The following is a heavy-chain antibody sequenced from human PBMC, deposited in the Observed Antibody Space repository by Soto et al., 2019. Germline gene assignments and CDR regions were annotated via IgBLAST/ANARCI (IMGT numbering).Heavy chain of an antibody. CDR1: GGSVSSASYY. J-gene: IGHJ4*02. CDR3: VRAWGHLYFDY. Sequence: ETLSLTCTVSGGSVSSASYYWSWIRQPPGKGLEWIGYVYYTGSTNYNPSLKSRVTISVDTSKNQFSLKLTSVTAADTAMYYCVRAWGHLYFDYCGQGTLVAV. CDR2: VYYTGST. D-gene: IGHD3-16*01. V-gene: IGHV4-61*01.